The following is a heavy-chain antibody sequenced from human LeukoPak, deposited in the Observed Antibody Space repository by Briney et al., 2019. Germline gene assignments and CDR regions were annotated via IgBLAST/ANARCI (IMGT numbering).Heavy chain of an antibody. CDR2: ISTYNGNT. D-gene: IGHD4-17*01. J-gene: IGHJ4*02. CDR1: GYTFTTYG. CDR3: ARTSRTTVTAGNFDY. Sequence: GASVKVSCKASGYTFTTYGFSWVRQAPGHGLGWMGWISTYNGNTNYARKFQGRVTMTTDTSTSTAYMELRSLRSDDTAVYYCARTSRTTVTAGNFDYWGQGTLVTVSS. V-gene: IGHV1-18*01.